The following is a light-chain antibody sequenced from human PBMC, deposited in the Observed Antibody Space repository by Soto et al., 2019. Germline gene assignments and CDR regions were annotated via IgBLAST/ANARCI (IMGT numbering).Light chain of an antibody. CDR3: ETWDTSLTSGVIV. Sequence: QSVLTQPPSVSAAPGQNVTISCSGSASNIGNNYVSWYQQLPGTAPKLLIYDNDQRPSGIPDRFSASKSGTSATLGITGLQTGDEADYYCETWDTSLTSGVIVFGTGTKVPVL. CDR2: DND. J-gene: IGLJ1*01. CDR1: ASNIGNNY. V-gene: IGLV1-51*01.